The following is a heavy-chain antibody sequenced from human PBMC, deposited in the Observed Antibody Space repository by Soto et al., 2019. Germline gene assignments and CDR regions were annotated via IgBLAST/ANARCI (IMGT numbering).Heavy chain of an antibody. D-gene: IGHD7-27*01. Sequence: PSEPLSLTCAVSGDSISSSVWWTWVRQPPGKGLEWIGEVFHTGDTYFNPSLRSRVAMSVDRSTNEFSLKVTSVTAADTAIYYCARKAWVRFDYWGQGALVTVSS. V-gene: IGHV4-4*02. CDR1: GDSISSSVW. CDR3: ARKAWVRFDY. CDR2: VFHTGDT. J-gene: IGHJ4*02.